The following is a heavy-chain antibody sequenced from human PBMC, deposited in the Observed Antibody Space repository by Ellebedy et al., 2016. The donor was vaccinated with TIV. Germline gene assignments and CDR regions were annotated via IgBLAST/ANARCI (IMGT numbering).Heavy chain of an antibody. Sequence: GESLKISCGASGSTFSGYWMSWVRQAPGNGLEWVARINKDGSEKYYVDSVKGRFTITRDNAKYSLFLQMNSLRGEDTAIYYCARDRQDPQYNYIYAMDVWGQGTTVTVSS. D-gene: IGHD5-24*01. CDR2: INKDGSEK. J-gene: IGHJ6*02. CDR1: GSTFSGYW. V-gene: IGHV3-7*03. CDR3: ARDRQDPQYNYIYAMDV.